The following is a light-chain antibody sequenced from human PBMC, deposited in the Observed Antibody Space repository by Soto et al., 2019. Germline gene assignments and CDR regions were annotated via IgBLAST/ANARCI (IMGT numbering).Light chain of an antibody. Sequence: DIVLTQSPGTLSLSPGERATLSCRASQSVSSSYLAWYQQNPGQAPRLLIYGASSRATGIPDRFSGSGSGTDFTLTISRLEPEDFAVYYCHQYGSSPYTFGQGTNLEIK. CDR2: GAS. J-gene: IGKJ2*01. V-gene: IGKV3-20*01. CDR1: QSVSSSY. CDR3: HQYGSSPYT.